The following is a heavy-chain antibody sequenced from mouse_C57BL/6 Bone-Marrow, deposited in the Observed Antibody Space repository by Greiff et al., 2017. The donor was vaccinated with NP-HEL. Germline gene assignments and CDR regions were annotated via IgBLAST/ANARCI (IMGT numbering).Heavy chain of an antibody. CDR2: ISSGGSYT. CDR1: GFTFSSYG. J-gene: IGHJ2*01. V-gene: IGHV5-6*01. D-gene: IGHD2-5*01. CDR3: ARQYYSNYFDY. Sequence: EVKLVESGGDLVKPGGSLKLSCAASGFTFSSYGMSWVRQTPDKRLEWVATISSGGSYTYSPDSVKGRFTISRDNAKNTLYLQMSSLKSEDTAMYYCARQYYSNYFDYWGQGTTLTVSS.